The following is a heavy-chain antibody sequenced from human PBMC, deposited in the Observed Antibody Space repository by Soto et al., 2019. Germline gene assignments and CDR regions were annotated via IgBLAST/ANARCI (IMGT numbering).Heavy chain of an antibody. CDR2: ISGSGGST. D-gene: IGHD3-10*01. Sequence: PGGSLRLSCAASGFTFSSYAMSWVRQAPGKGLEWVSAISGSGGSTYYADSVKGRFTISRDNSKNTLYLQMNSLRAEDTAVYYCAKVEYGWFGELLFHYYYGMDVWGQGTTVTVSS. CDR1: GFTFSSYA. CDR3: AKVEYGWFGELLFHYYYGMDV. V-gene: IGHV3-23*01. J-gene: IGHJ6*02.